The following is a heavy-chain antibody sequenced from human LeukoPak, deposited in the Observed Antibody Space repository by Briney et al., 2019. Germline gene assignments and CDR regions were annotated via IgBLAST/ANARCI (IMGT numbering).Heavy chain of an antibody. J-gene: IGHJ4*02. Sequence: PGRSLRLSCAASGFTFSSYGMHWVRQAPGKGLEWVAVISYDGSNKYYADSVKGRFTISRDNSKNTLYLQMNSLRAEDTAVYYCAKDGEDTAMVPGYWGQGTLATVSS. CDR3: AKDGEDTAMVPGY. CDR1: GFTFSSYG. D-gene: IGHD5-18*01. V-gene: IGHV3-30*18. CDR2: ISYDGSNK.